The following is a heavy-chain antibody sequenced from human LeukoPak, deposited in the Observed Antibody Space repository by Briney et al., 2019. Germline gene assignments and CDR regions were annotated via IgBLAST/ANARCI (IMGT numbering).Heavy chain of an antibody. D-gene: IGHD2/OR15-2a*01. CDR2: INHSGST. Sequence: SETLSLTCAVYGGPFSGYYWSWIRQPPGKGLEWIGEINHSGSTNYNPSLKSRVTISVDTSKNQFSLKLSSVTAAETAVYYCARGTGGNIGRDYWGQGTLVTVSS. CDR1: GGPFSGYY. J-gene: IGHJ4*02. CDR3: ARGTGGNIGRDY. V-gene: IGHV4-34*01.